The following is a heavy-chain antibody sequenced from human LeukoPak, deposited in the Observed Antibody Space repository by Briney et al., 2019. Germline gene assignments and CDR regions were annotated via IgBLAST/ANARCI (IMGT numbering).Heavy chain of an antibody. CDR2: IYYSGTT. V-gene: IGHV4-39*07. D-gene: IGHD5-18*01. J-gene: IGHJ4*02. Sequence: SETLSLTCTVSGGSISSSSYYWGWIRQPPGKGLEWIGTIYYSGTTYYNPSLKSRVTISVDTSKNQFSLKLSSVTAADTAVYYCALKGGYSYEAEFDYWGQGTLVTVSS. CDR3: ALKGGYSYEAEFDY. CDR1: GGSISSSSYY.